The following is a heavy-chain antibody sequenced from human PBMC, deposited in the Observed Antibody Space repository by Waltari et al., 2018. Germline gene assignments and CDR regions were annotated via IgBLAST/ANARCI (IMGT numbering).Heavy chain of an antibody. CDR3: VRGRVTTVATPWDC. CDR2: ISASGIYT. V-gene: IGHV3-21*02. CDR1: GFSFSNYG. J-gene: IGHJ1*01. Sequence: EVQLVESGGGLVKSGGSLRLSCETSGFSFSNYGMNWVRQVTGKGLEWVSFISASGIYTYYTEALKSRNTISRDNARNVLFLQMNGLRVEDTAIYYCVRGRVTTVATPWDCWGQGTLVTVS. D-gene: IGHD4-17*01.